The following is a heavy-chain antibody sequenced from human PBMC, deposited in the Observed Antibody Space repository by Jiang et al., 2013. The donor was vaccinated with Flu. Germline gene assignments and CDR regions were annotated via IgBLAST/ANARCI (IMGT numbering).Heavy chain of an antibody. J-gene: IGHJ4*02. Sequence: LVKSSETLSLTCSVSGGSISSSSYYWAWIRQPPGKGLEWIGSLYYSESTYYNPSLKSRVTVSGDTSKNQFSLRLNSVTAADTAVYYCARLGGRYCSGGSCFADWGQGTLVTVSS. V-gene: IGHV4-39*07. D-gene: IGHD2-15*01. CDR3: ARLGGRYCSGGSCFAD. CDR1: GGSISSSSYY. CDR2: LYYSEST.